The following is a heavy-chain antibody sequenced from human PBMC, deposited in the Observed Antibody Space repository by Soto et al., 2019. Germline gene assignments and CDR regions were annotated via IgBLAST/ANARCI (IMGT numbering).Heavy chain of an antibody. D-gene: IGHD2-15*01. J-gene: IGHJ4*02. V-gene: IGHV1-46*01. CDR3: ARGVPGGHGDY. CDR1: GYTFPMYY. Sequence: QVELVQSGAEVKKPGASVKVSCKASGYTFPMYYIQWVRQAPGQGLEWMGMINPTAGSTDYAQKFQGRVTMTRDKSTRTVHMELSSLRSEATAVYYCARGVPGGHGDYWGQGTLVTVSS. CDR2: INPTAGST.